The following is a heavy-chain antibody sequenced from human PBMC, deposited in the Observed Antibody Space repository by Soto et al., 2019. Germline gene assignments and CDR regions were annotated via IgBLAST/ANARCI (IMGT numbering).Heavy chain of an antibody. CDR2: IIPIFGTA. D-gene: IGHD6-19*01. V-gene: IGHV1-69*01. CDR3: AGEVAVAGKDYYYYGMDV. CDR1: GGTFSTYA. J-gene: IGHJ6*02. Sequence: QVQLVQSGAEVKKPGSSVKVSCKASGGTFSTYAISWVRQAPGQGLEWMGGIIPIFGTADYAQKFQGRVTITADESTSTAYMELSSLRSEDTGVYYGAGEVAVAGKDYYYYGMDVWGQGATVTGSS.